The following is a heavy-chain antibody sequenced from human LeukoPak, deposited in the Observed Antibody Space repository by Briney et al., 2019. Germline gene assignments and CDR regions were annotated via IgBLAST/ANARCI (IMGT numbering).Heavy chain of an antibody. CDR3: ASAYN. D-gene: IGHD1-14*01. V-gene: IGHV3-64*01. CDR2: ISSNGGST. J-gene: IGHJ4*02. CDR1: GFTFSSYA. Sequence: PGGSLRLSCAASGFTFSSYAMHWVRQAPGKGLEYVSAISSNGGSTYYANSVKGRFTISRDNSKNTLYLQTGSLRAEDMAVYYCASAYNWGQGTLVTVSS.